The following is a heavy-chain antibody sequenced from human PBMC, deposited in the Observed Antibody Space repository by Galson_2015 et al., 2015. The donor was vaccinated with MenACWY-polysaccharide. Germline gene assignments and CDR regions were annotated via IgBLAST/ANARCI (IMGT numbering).Heavy chain of an antibody. CDR3: ARDRVDVPVIEAHTIFDY. Sequence: SLRLSCAASGFTFSSHWMHWVRQAPGEGRGWVSRINSDAGNIKYADNVKGRFTISRGKAKNTAYLEMNSLRAEDTAIYFCARDRVDVPVIEAHTIFDYWGQGVLVTVSS. D-gene: IGHD2-2*01. V-gene: IGHV3-74*01. J-gene: IGHJ4*02. CDR2: INSDAGNI. CDR1: GFTFSSHW.